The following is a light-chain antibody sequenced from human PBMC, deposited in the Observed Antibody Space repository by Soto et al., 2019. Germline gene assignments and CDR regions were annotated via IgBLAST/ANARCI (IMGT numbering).Light chain of an antibody. J-gene: IGKJ1*01. CDR3: QQYGSSLPWT. Sequence: EVVLTQSPGTVSLSPGERVTLSCRASQSVISNYLAWYQQRPGQAPMLLIYAASSRATGIPDRFSGSGSGTDFTLTISSLEPDDFAVYYCQQYGSSLPWTFGQGTKVEMK. CDR2: AAS. CDR1: QSVISNY. V-gene: IGKV3-20*01.